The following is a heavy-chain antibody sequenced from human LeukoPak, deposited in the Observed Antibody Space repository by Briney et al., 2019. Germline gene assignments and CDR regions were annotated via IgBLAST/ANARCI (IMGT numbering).Heavy chain of an antibody. CDR3: ARPSPGPIWNYLDY. J-gene: IGHJ4*02. CDR2: MRSDGINK. V-gene: IGHV3-30*02. D-gene: IGHD2-2*02. CDR1: GFTFSDYC. Sequence: GGSLRLSCAASGFTFSDYCMDWVRQAPGKGLELVAYMRSDGINKCYADSVKGRFTISRDNSKNTLYWEMNKMRGDDTAVYFCARPSPGPIWNYLDYRGKGNRVTVSS.